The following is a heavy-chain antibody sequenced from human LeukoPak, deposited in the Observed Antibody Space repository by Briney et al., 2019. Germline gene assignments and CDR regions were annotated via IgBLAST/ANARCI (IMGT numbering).Heavy chain of an antibody. CDR2: VSGSGGST. CDR3: ASYSRLQFDP. CDR1: GFTFSSYA. D-gene: IGHD2-15*01. J-gene: IGHJ5*02. V-gene: IGHV3-23*01. Sequence: GGSLRLSCAASGFTFSSYAMGWVRQPPGKGLEWVSAVSGSGGSTYYADSAKGRFTISRNNSKNTLYLQMNSLRAEDTAVYYCASYSRLQFDPWGQGTLVTVSS.